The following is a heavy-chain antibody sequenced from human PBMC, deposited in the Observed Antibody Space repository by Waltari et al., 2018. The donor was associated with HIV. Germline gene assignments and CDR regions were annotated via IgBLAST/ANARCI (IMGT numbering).Heavy chain of an antibody. CDR3: VASPRGEFLGSI. J-gene: IGHJ4*02. CDR2: INPKSGKT. Sequence: QVQLVQSGAEVKKPGASVKVSCKISGDTSTANDINWVRRATGQGLEWMGWINPKSGKTGYSRRFEGRISMARNTSITTTYMELGSLTSQDTAVYYCVASPRGEFLGSIWGQGTLLNVSS. CDR1: GDTSTAND. D-gene: IGHD1-1*01. V-gene: IGHV1-8*01.